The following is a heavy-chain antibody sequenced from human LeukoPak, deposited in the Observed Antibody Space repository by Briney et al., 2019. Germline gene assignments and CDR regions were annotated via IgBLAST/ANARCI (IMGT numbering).Heavy chain of an antibody. CDR3: ARDLYSGCDFFRNRWFDP. D-gene: IGHD5-12*01. J-gene: IGHJ5*02. Sequence: GGSLRLSCAVSGITLSNYGMSWVRQAPGKGLEWVAGISGSAGGTYYADSVKGRFTVSRDNAKNTLYLQMNSLRAEDTAVYYCARDLYSGCDFFRNRWFDPWGQGTLVTVSS. V-gene: IGHV3-23*01. CDR2: ISGSAGGT. CDR1: GITLSNYG.